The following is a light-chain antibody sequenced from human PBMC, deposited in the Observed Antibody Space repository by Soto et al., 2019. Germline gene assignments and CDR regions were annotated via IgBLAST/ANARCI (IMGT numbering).Light chain of an antibody. CDR2: DVS. CDR3: SSYTSSSTLRV. J-gene: IGLJ1*01. CDR1: SSDVGGYNY. V-gene: IGLV2-14*03. Sequence: QSVLTQPASVSGSPGQSITISCTGTSSDVGGYNYVSWYQHHPGKAPKLLIYDVSNRPSGVSNRFSGSKSGNTASLTISGLQAEDEADYYCSSYTSSSTLRVFGTGTKVT.